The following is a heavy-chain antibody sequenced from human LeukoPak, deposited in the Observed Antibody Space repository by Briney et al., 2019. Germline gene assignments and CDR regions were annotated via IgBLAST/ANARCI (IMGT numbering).Heavy chain of an antibody. CDR2: ISWNSGSI. J-gene: IGHJ4*02. CDR3: AKGRGRGVINNFDY. CDR1: GFTFDDYA. D-gene: IGHD3-10*01. Sequence: GGSLRLSCAASGFTFDDYAMHWVRQAPGKGLEWVSGISWNSGSIGYADSVKGRFTISRDNTKNSLYLQMNSLRAEDMALYYCAKGRGRGVINNFDYWGQGTLVTVSS. V-gene: IGHV3-9*03.